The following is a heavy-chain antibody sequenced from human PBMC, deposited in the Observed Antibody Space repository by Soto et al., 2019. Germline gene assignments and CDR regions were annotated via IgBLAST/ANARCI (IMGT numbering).Heavy chain of an antibody. Sequence: EVQLVESGGGLVQPGGSLRLSCSASGFTFSSYAMHWVRQAPGKGLEYVSAISSNGGSTYYADSVKGRFTISRDNSKNTLYLQMSSLRAEDTAVYYCVKWSGYDYVDYYYYYGMDVWGQGTTVTVSS. D-gene: IGHD5-12*01. CDR1: GFTFSSYA. V-gene: IGHV3-64D*08. J-gene: IGHJ6*02. CDR2: ISSNGGST. CDR3: VKWSGYDYVDYYYYYGMDV.